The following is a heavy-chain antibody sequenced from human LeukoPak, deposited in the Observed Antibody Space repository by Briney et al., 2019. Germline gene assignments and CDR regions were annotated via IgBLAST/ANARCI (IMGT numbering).Heavy chain of an antibody. D-gene: IGHD3-10*01. CDR1: GYTFTSYG. CDR3: ARGLNYYGSGRTPDYYYYMDV. CDR2: MNPNSGNT. J-gene: IGHJ6*03. V-gene: IGHV1-8*02. Sequence: ASVKVSCKASGYTFTSYGINWVRQATGQGLEWMGWMNPNSGNTGYAQKFQGRVTMTRNTSISTAYMELSSLRSEDPAVYYCARGLNYYGSGRTPDYYYYMDVLGKGTTVTISS.